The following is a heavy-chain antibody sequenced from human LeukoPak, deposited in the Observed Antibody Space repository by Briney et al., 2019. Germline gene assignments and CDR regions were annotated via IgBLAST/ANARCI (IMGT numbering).Heavy chain of an antibody. Sequence: TGGSLRLSCAASGFTVSSYSMNWVRQAPGKGLEWVSYISSSSSSTIYYADSVKGRFTISRDSAKNSLYLQMNSLRDEDTAVYYCARAFGLTDYWGQGTLVTVSS. CDR1: GFTVSSYS. D-gene: IGHD3/OR15-3a*01. CDR3: ARAFGLTDY. CDR2: ISSSSSSTI. V-gene: IGHV3-48*02. J-gene: IGHJ4*02.